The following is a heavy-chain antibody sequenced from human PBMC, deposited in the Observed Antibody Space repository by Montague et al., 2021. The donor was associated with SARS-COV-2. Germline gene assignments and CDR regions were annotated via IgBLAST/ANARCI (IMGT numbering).Heavy chain of an antibody. Sequence: SLRLSCAASGSTFDDYGMSWVRQGPGKGLEWVSGVTRNGDSTDFADSVKGRFTISRDNAKNSLYLQMNSLRAEDTALYYCARGFRNGPFDVWGQGTLVSVSS. J-gene: IGHJ4*02. V-gene: IGHV3-20*04. CDR1: GSTFDDYG. CDR2: VTRNGDST. D-gene: IGHD1-14*01. CDR3: ARGFRNGPFDV.